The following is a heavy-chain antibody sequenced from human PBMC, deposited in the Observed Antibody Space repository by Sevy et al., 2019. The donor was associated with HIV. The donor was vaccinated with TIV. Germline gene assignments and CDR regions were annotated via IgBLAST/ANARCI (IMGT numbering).Heavy chain of an antibody. V-gene: IGHV3-7*03. CDR2: IKQDGSEK. CDR1: GFTLRDHW. CDR3: VRDSWPRSSNSPYYFDF. D-gene: IGHD5-12*01. J-gene: IGHJ4*02. Sequence: GGSLRLSCTASGFTLRDHWMTWVRQAPGQGLQWVANIKQDGSEKYYVDSVKGRFTISRDNAKKSLYLQMDSLRAEDTAVYYCVRDSWPRSSNSPYYFDFWGQGTLVTVSS.